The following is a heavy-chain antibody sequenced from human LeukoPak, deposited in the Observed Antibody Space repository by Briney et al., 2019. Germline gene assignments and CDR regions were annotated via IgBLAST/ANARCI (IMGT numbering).Heavy chain of an antibody. CDR3: AKDQNTVATAPFDY. CDR1: GFTFSSYA. J-gene: IGHJ4*02. D-gene: IGHD4-17*01. CDR2: INSAGST. Sequence: GGSLRLSCAASGFTFSSYAMSWVRQAPGKGLEWVSAINSAGSTYYGDSVRGRFTISRDNFKNVLHLQMNSLRAEDTALYYCAKDQNTVATAPFDYWGLGTLVTVSS. V-gene: IGHV3-23*01.